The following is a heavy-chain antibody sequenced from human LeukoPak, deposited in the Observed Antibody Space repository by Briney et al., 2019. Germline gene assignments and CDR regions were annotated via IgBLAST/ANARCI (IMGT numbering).Heavy chain of an antibody. V-gene: IGHV4-34*01. J-gene: IGHJ4*02. CDR3: ARKGYCSSTSCHGVDY. CDR1: GGSFSGYY. D-gene: IGHD2-2*01. Sequence: SETLSLTCAVYGGSFSGYYWSWIRQPPGKGLEWIGEINHSGSTNYNPSLKSRVTISVDTSKNQFSLKLSSVTAADTAVYYCARKGYCSSTSCHGVDYWGQGTLVTVSS. CDR2: INHSGST.